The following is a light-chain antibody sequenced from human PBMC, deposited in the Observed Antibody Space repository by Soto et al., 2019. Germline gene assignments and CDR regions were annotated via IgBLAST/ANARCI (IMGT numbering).Light chain of an antibody. Sequence: VLTQSPATLSLSPGERATLSCRASQSVSSYLAWYQQKPGQAPRLLIYDASNRATGIPARFSGSGSGTDFTLTISSLEPEDFAVYYCQQRSNWHFTFGPGTKVDIK. V-gene: IGKV3-11*01. CDR1: QSVSSY. CDR2: DAS. CDR3: QQRSNWHFT. J-gene: IGKJ3*01.